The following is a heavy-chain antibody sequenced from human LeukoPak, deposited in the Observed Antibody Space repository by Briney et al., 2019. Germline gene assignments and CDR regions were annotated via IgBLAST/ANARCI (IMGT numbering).Heavy chain of an antibody. Sequence: SETLSLTCSVSGDSIRSGHAYWGWIRQSPLKGLEWIATIYYVGSPHYNPSLNSRRVTMSVDTAKNQFSLTLTSVTAADTAVYFCARHVGIVVVPAVLRMDVWGQGTTVTVSS. J-gene: IGHJ6*02. CDR1: GDSIRSGHAY. CDR3: ARHVGIVVVPAVLRMDV. CDR2: IYYVGSP. D-gene: IGHD2-2*01. V-gene: IGHV4-39*01.